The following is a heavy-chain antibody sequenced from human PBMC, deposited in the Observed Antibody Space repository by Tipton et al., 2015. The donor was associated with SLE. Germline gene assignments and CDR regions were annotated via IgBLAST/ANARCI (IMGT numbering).Heavy chain of an antibody. CDR1: GFTFSSYW. D-gene: IGHD3-10*01. CDR2: IKQDGSEK. Sequence: GSLRLSCAASGFTFSSYWMSWVRQAPGEGLEWVANIKQDGSEKYYVDSVKGRFTISRDNAKNSLYLQMNSLRAEDTAVYYCARDKERAARPRGYFDYWGQGTLVTVSS. V-gene: IGHV3-7*01. CDR3: ARDKERAARPRGYFDY. J-gene: IGHJ4*02.